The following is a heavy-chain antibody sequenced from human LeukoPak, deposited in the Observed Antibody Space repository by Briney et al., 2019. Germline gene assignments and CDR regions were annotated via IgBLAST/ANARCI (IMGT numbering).Heavy chain of an antibody. Sequence: SVKVSCTASGGTXSSYAISWVRQAPGQGLEWMGRIFPIFATANYAQKFQGRVTITADESTSTAYMELSSLRSEDTAVYYCARESGSYEAYFDYWGQGTLVTVSS. CDR2: IFPIFATA. D-gene: IGHD1-26*01. CDR3: ARESGSYEAYFDY. CDR1: GGTXSSYA. J-gene: IGHJ4*02. V-gene: IGHV1-69*13.